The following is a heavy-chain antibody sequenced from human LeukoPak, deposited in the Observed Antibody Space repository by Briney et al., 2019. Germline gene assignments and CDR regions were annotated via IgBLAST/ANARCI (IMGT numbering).Heavy chain of an antibody. D-gene: IGHD6-13*01. J-gene: IGHJ4*02. V-gene: IGHV1-2*02. CDR3: TAVAAAGATLFDS. CDR2: INPNIGGT. Sequence: GASVKVSCKASGYTFTGYDMHWVRQAPGQGLEWMGWINPNIGGTNHAQKLQGGVTMTSDTSISTACMELSRLRSADTAVYYCTAVAAAGATLFDSWGAGTLVTVSP. CDR1: GYTFTGYD.